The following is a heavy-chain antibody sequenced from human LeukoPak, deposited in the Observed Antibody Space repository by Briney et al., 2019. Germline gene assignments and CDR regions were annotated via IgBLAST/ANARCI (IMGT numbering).Heavy chain of an antibody. CDR3: ARDGYSGSYYNYFDY. Sequence: PSETLSLTCTVSGGSISSYYWSWIRQPAGKGLEWIGRINTSGSTNYNPSLKSRVTMSVDTSKNQFSLKLSSVTAADTAVYYCARDGYSGSYYNYFDYWGQGTLVTVSS. V-gene: IGHV4-4*07. J-gene: IGHJ4*02. D-gene: IGHD1-26*01. CDR2: INTSGST. CDR1: GGSISSYY.